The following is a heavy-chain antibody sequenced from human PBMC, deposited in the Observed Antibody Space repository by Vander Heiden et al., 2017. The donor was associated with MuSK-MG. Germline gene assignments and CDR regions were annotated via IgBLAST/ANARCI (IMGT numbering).Heavy chain of an antibody. CDR3: ARGGSSTDS. J-gene: IGHJ5*01. Sequence: QVQLQESGPRLVNPSETLSLTCTVSGASMSPYYWSWIRQSPGKGLEWVGHVSDLGTASYNPSLSGRATISVDQSKNQFYLKLNSVTAADTALYFCARGGSSTDSWGHGTLVTVSS. CDR2: VSDLGTA. CDR1: GASMSPYY. D-gene: IGHD6-6*01. V-gene: IGHV4-59*01.